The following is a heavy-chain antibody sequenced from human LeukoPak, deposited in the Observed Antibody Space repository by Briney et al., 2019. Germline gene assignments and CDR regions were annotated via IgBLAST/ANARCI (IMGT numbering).Heavy chain of an antibody. CDR3: AREERLRWTGH. Sequence: GGSLRLSCAASGFTFSNYWMSWVRQAPGKGLEWLSYISSSGTTIQYADSVKGRFTISRDNAKNSLYLQMNSLRAEDTAVYYCAREERLRWTGHWGQGTLVTVSS. J-gene: IGHJ4*02. D-gene: IGHD4-23*01. CDR1: GFTFSNYW. CDR2: ISSSGTTI. V-gene: IGHV3-11*01.